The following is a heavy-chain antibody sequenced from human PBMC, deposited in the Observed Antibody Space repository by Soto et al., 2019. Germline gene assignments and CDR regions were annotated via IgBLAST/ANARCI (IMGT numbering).Heavy chain of an antibody. CDR3: ARVSGSISH. Sequence: PSETLSLACTVSGGSISSGGYYWSWIRQPPGKGLEWIGEINHSGSTNYNPSLKSRVTISVDTSKNQFSLKLSSVTAADTAVYYCARVSGSISHWGQGTLVTVSS. CDR2: INHSGST. CDR1: GGSISSGGYY. J-gene: IGHJ4*02. V-gene: IGHV4-39*07. D-gene: IGHD6-13*01.